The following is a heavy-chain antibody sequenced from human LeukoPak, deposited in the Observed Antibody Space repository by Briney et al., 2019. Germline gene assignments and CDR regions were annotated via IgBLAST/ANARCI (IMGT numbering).Heavy chain of an antibody. D-gene: IGHD3-10*01. Sequence: SETLSLTCTVSGGSISSSSYYWGWIRQPPGKGLEWIGSIYYSGSTYYNPSLKSRVTISVDTSKNQSSLKLSSVTAADTAVYYCARGPPGDGDYWGQGTLVTVSS. CDR1: GGSISSSSYY. CDR2: IYYSGST. V-gene: IGHV4-39*07. CDR3: ARGPPGDGDY. J-gene: IGHJ4*02.